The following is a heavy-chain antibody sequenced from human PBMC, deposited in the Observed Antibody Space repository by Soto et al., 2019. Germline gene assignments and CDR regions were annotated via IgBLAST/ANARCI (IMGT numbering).Heavy chain of an antibody. D-gene: IGHD3-3*01. CDR1: GGSISSSSNY. Sequence: QLQLQESGPGLVKPSETLSLTCTVSGGSISSSSNYWGWIRQPPGKGLEWIGSISYSGSTYYNPSLKSRVSISVDTSKNQFSLKLNSVSAPDTAVYYCARGHGGVTVFGAPCHFDYWGQGTLVTVSS. CDR2: ISYSGST. CDR3: ARGHGGVTVFGAPCHFDY. J-gene: IGHJ4*02. V-gene: IGHV4-39*01.